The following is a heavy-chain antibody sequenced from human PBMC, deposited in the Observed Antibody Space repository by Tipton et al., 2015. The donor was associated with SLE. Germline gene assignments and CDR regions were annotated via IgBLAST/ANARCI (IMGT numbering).Heavy chain of an antibody. CDR2: NHYSGSP. V-gene: IGHV4-39*07. CDR3: ARRSITPYFDF. CDR1: GDSISSSSYY. D-gene: IGHD2/OR15-2a*01. Sequence: LRLSCTVSGDSISSSSYYWTCIRQPPGKGLEWIGSNHYSGSPYYNPSLKSRITISVDTSKNQFSLKLTSVTAADTAVYYCARRSITPYFDFWGQGRLVTVSS. J-gene: IGHJ4*02.